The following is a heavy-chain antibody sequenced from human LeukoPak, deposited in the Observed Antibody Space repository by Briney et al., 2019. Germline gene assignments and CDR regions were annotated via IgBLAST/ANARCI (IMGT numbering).Heavy chain of an antibody. CDR1: GYSFTSYW. V-gene: IGHV5-51*01. J-gene: IGHJ4*02. CDR3: ARLNDFWSGYPYYFDY. Sequence: GESLKISCKGSGYSFTSYWIGWVRQMPGKGLEWIGIIYPGDSDTRYSPSFQGQVTISADKSISTAYLQWSSLKASDTAMYYCARLNDFWSGYPYYFDYWGQGTLVTVSS. CDR2: IYPGDSDT. D-gene: IGHD3-3*01.